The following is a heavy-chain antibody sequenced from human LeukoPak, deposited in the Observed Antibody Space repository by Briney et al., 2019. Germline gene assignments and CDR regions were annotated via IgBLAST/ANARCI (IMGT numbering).Heavy chain of an antibody. CDR2: INAGNGNT. Sequence: ASVKVSCKASGYTFTSYAMHWVRQAPGQRLEWMGWINAGNGNTKYSQKFQGRVTITRDTSASTAYMELSSLRSEDTAVYHCARGPHGFGELSPLDYWGQGTLVTVSS. CDR1: GYTFTSYA. D-gene: IGHD3-10*01. J-gene: IGHJ4*02. CDR3: ARGPHGFGELSPLDY. V-gene: IGHV1-3*01.